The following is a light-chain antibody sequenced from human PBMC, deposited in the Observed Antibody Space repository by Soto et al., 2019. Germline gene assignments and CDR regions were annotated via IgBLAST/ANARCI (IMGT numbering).Light chain of an antibody. J-gene: IGKJ5*01. Sequence: EIVLTQSPGTLSLSPGERGTLSCSASESVSRKYLAWYQQKPGQAPRLLNYGASIRATGIPARFSGTGSGTDFTLTINNLEPEDFAVYYCQVRTNWSIAFGRGTRLEI. CDR3: QVRTNWSIA. CDR1: ESVSRKY. V-gene: IGKV3D-20*02. CDR2: GAS.